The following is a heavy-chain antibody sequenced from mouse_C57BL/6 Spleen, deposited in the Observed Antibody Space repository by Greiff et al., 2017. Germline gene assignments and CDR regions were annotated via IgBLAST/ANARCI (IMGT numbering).Heavy chain of an antibody. D-gene: IGHD1-1*01. Sequence: EVKLEESGGGLVKPGGSLKLSCAASGFTFSDYGMHWVRQAPEKGLEWVAYISSGSSTIYYADTVKGRFTISRDNAKNTLFLQMTSLRSEDTAMYDCARPDYGSRYYAMDYWGQGTSVTVSS. CDR2: ISSGSSTI. CDR3: ARPDYGSRYYAMDY. CDR1: GFTFSDYG. J-gene: IGHJ4*01. V-gene: IGHV5-17*01.